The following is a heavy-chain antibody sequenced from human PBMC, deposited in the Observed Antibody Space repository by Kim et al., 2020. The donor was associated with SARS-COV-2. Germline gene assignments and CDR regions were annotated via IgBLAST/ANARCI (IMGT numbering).Heavy chain of an antibody. J-gene: IGHJ5*02. Sequence: GGSTSSADSGKGRFTSSRDDPKNTLYLQMSRLRAEDTAVYYCVKNWNSDHWGQGTLVTVSS. D-gene: IGHD1-7*01. V-gene: IGHV3-64D*06. CDR2: GGST. CDR3: VKNWNSDH.